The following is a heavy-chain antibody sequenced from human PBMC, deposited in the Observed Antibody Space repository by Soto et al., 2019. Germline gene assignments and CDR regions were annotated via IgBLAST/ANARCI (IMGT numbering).Heavy chain of an antibody. Sequence: PGGSLRLSCVASGINFNDYWMSWVRQAPGKGLEWVANIKEDGSSKYYVDSVKGRFTISRDNAKNSLYLQMNSLRAEDTALYYCATDLKRGYDFWSGREPDAYDIWGQGTMVTVSS. CDR1: GINFNDYW. J-gene: IGHJ3*02. CDR3: ATDLKRGYDFWSGREPDAYDI. D-gene: IGHD3-3*01. V-gene: IGHV3-7*03. CDR2: IKEDGSSK.